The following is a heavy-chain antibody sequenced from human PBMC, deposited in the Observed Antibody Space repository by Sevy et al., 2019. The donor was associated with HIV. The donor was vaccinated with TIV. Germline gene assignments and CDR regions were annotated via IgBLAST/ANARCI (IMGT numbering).Heavy chain of an antibody. CDR2: IKEDGSEI. D-gene: IGHD6-25*01. CDR3: ARAIAAASGY. CDR1: GFTFSSYW. J-gene: IGHJ4*02. V-gene: IGHV3-7*04. Sequence: GGSLRLSCAASGFTFSSYWMHWVRQAPGKGLEWVANIKEDGSEIYYVGSVKGRFTISRDNAKSSLSLQMNNLRVEDTAVYYCARAIAAASGYWGQGTLVTVSS.